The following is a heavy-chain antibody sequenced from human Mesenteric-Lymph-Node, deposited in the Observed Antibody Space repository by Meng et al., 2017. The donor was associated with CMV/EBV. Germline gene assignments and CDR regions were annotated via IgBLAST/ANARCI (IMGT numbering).Heavy chain of an antibody. J-gene: IGHJ4*02. CDR3: ARLVVPAATPNSIDY. Sequence: TGYTFSSYGISWVRLAPGQGLGWMGWISAYNGDTNYAQKLQGRVTMTTDTSTSTAYMELRSLRSDDTAVYYCARLVVPAATPNSIDYWGQGTLVTVSS. V-gene: IGHV1-18*01. CDR1: GYTFSSYG. D-gene: IGHD2-2*01. CDR2: ISAYNGDT.